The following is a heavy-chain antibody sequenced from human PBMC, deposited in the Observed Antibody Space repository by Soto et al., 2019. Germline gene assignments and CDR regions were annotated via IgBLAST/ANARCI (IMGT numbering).Heavy chain of an antibody. CDR2: IYTSGST. CDR3: ARDSGIAAAAWFDP. Sequence: SETLSLTCTVSGGSISSYYWSWIRQPAGKGLEWIGRIYTSGSTNYNPSPKSRVTMSVDTSKNQFSLKLSSVTAADTAVYYCARDSGIAAAAWFDPWGQGTLVTVSS. D-gene: IGHD6-13*01. J-gene: IGHJ5*02. CDR1: GGSISSYY. V-gene: IGHV4-4*07.